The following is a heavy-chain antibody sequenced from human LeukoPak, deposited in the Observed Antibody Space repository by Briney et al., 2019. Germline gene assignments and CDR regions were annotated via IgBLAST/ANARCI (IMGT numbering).Heavy chain of an antibody. CDR3: ARDAGYNTFDY. Sequence: GGSLRLSCAASGFTFSNYWMSWVRQAPGTGLEWVAQIKEDGGEKYYVDSVKGRFTISRDNAKNSLYLQMNSLRAEDTAVYYCARDAGYNTFDYWGQGTLVTVSS. CDR2: IKEDGGEK. J-gene: IGHJ4*02. D-gene: IGHD5-24*01. CDR1: GFTFSNYW. V-gene: IGHV3-7*05.